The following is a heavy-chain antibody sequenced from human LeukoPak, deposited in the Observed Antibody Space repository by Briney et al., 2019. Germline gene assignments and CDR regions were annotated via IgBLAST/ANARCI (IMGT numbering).Heavy chain of an antibody. J-gene: IGHJ6*02. Sequence: GESLKISCKGSGYSFTSYWIGWVRQMPAKGLEWMGMIYPGDSDTRYSPSFPGQVTISTDKSISTAYLQWSSLKASDTAMYYCARLGCSSTSCYRDDYYYYGMDVWGQGTTVTVSS. V-gene: IGHV5-51*01. CDR1: GYSFTSYW. CDR2: IYPGDSDT. CDR3: ARLGCSSTSCYRDDYYYYGMDV. D-gene: IGHD2-2*01.